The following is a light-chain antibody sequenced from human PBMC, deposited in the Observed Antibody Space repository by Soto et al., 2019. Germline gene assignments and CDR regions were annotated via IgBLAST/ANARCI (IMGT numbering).Light chain of an antibody. J-gene: IGKJ1*01. Sequence: DIQMTQSPSTLSASVGDRVTITCRASQSISSWLAWYQQKPGKAPKLLIYKASSLESGVPSRFSGSGSGTEFTLTISSLQSEDFATYYCQQYNNWWTFGQGTKVDI. CDR1: QSISSW. CDR3: QQYNNWWT. CDR2: KAS. V-gene: IGKV1-5*03.